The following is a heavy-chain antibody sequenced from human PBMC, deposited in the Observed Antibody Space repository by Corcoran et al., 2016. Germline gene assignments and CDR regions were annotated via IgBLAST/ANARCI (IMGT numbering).Heavy chain of an antibody. V-gene: IGHV3-7*01. CDR2: IKQDGSEK. D-gene: IGHD2-21*02. Sequence: EVQLVESGGGLVQPGGSLRLSCAASGFTFSSYWMSWVRQAAGKGLAWVANIKQDGSEKHYVDSVKGRFTISRDNAKNSLYLQMNSLRAEDTAVYYCATDEVVTVPVFQHWGQGTLVTVSS. CDR1: GFTFSSYW. J-gene: IGHJ1*01. CDR3: ATDEVVTVPVFQH.